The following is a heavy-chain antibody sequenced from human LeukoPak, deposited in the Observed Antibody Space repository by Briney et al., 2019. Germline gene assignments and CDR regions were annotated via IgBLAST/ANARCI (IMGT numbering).Heavy chain of an antibody. V-gene: IGHV4-4*07. CDR3: ASLPRYSSQEGY. J-gene: IGHJ4*02. D-gene: IGHD6-13*01. CDR1: SASVSDYP. Sequence: KPSETLSLTCTVSSASVSDYPWTWIRQPAGRGLEWIGRFYTDGSTKYNPSLRSRVTISVDTSKNQFSLKLTSVTAADTAVYYCASLPRYSSQEGYWGQGTLVTVSS. CDR2: FYTDGST.